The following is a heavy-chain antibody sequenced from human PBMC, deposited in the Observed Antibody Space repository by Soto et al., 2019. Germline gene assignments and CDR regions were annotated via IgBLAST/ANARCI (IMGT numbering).Heavy chain of an antibody. D-gene: IGHD4-17*01. CDR1: GYTFTSYG. Sequence: QVQLVQSGAEVKKPGASVKVSCKASGYTFTSYGISWVRQAPGQGLEWMGWISAYNGNTNYAQKLQGRVTMTTDTPTSTASLEPRSLRSDDPAVYYCARWYGDYVCDYWGQGTLVTVSS. CDR3: ARWYGDYVCDY. J-gene: IGHJ4*02. V-gene: IGHV1-18*01. CDR2: ISAYNGNT.